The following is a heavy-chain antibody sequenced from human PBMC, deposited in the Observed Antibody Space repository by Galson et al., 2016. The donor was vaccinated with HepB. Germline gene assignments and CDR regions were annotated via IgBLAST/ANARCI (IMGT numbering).Heavy chain of an antibody. D-gene: IGHD3-16*01. CDR3: AKVPLGERKVTFGAVRRKKGITFFDH. CDR1: GFSFYSFA. Sequence: SLRLSCAASGFSFYSFAMGWVRQAPGKGLEWVSGISDSGGNTWDADSVKGRFIISRDNSKNTLHLQPNRLRAEDTAVYYCAKVPLGERKVTFGAVRRKKGITFFDHWGQGTLVTVSS. J-gene: IGHJ4*02. CDR2: ISDSGGNT. V-gene: IGHV3-23*01.